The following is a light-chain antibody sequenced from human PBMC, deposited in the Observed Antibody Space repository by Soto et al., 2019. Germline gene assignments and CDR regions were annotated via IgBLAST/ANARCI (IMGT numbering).Light chain of an antibody. CDR2: EVS. J-gene: IGLJ2*01. Sequence: QSVLTQPPTASGSPGQSVTISCTGTSSDVGAYNYVSWYQQHPGKAPKLMIYEVSKRPSGVPDRFSGSKSGNTASLTVSGLHAEDEADYYCSSYAGSNNFGVFGGGTKLTVL. CDR3: SSYAGSNNFGV. CDR1: SSDVGAYNY. V-gene: IGLV2-8*01.